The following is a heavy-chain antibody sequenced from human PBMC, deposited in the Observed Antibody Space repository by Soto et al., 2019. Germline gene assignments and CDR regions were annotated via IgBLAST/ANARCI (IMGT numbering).Heavy chain of an antibody. CDR1: GFMFSSYA. Sequence: EVQLLESGGGLVQPGGSLRLSCAASGFMFSSYAMTWIRQAPGKGLEWVSTISGSGELTYFADSVKGRCTISRDNSKNTLYLQMNSLRAEVTAVYYCAKRGDCTSTSCRGAFDPWGQGTLVTVSS. D-gene: IGHD2-2*01. CDR2: ISGSGELT. CDR3: AKRGDCTSTSCRGAFDP. J-gene: IGHJ5*02. V-gene: IGHV3-23*01.